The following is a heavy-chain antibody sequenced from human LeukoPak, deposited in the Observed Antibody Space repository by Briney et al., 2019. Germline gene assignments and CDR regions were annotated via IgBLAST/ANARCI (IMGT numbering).Heavy chain of an antibody. Sequence: ASVKVSCTVSGYTLTELSKHWVRQAPGKGLEWMGGFDPEDGETIYAQKFQGRVTMTEDTSTDTAYMELSSLRSEDTAVYYCATPQLPIDPYYYYYGMDVWGQGTTVTVSS. D-gene: IGHD2-2*01. CDR3: ATPQLPIDPYYYYYGMDV. J-gene: IGHJ6*02. V-gene: IGHV1-24*01. CDR2: FDPEDGET. CDR1: GYTLTELS.